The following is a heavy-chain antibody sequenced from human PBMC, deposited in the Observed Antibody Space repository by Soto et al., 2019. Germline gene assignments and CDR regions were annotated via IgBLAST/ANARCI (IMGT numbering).Heavy chain of an antibody. CDR2: IYGDDDK. CDR3: ARTVGYCSSTSCYAPYYFDH. Sequence: QITLKESGPTLVKPTQTLTLTCTFSGFSLSTSAVGVGWIRQPPGKALEWLAFIYGDDDKRYSPSLKSRLTITKATPKNQVVLTMTNMDPVDTATYYCARTVGYCSSTSCYAPYYFDHWGQGTLVTVSS. V-gene: IGHV2-5*02. D-gene: IGHD2-2*01. J-gene: IGHJ4*02. CDR1: GFSLSTSAVG.